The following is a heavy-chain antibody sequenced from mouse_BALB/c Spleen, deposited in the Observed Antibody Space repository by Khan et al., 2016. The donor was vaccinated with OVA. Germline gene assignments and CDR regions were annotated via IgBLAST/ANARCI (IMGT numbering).Heavy chain of an antibody. J-gene: IGHJ4*01. CDR3: AREIYYDDAYYYAMDY. CDR1: GFSLTGYG. CDR2: IWGDGSK. Sequence: QIQLVQSGPGLVAPSQSLSITCTVSGFSLTGYGVNWVRQPPGKGLVWLGMIWGDGSKDYNSALKSRLSISKDNSKSQVFLKMNSLHTDDTARYYCAREIYYDDAYYYAMDYWGQGTSVTVSS. V-gene: IGHV2-6-7*01. D-gene: IGHD2-4*01.